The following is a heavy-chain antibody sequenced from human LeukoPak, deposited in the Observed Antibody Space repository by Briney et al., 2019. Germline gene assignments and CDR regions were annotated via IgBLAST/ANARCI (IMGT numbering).Heavy chain of an antibody. CDR1: GFTFSSYS. Sequence: PGGSLRLSCAASGFTFSSYSMNWVRQAPGKGLEWVSYISSSSSTIYYADSVKGRFTISRDNAKNSLYLQMNSLKTEDTAVYYCTTDGPAWKAFDIWGQGTMVTVSS. CDR3: TTDGPAWKAFDI. CDR2: ISSSSSTI. V-gene: IGHV3-48*04. D-gene: IGHD1-1*01. J-gene: IGHJ3*02.